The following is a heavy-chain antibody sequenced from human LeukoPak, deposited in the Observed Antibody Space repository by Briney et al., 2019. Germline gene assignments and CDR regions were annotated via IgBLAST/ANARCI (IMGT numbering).Heavy chain of an antibody. CDR2: ISSSSSYI. CDR1: GFTFSSYS. Sequence: GGSLRLSCAASGFTFSSYSMTWVRQAPGKGLEWVSSISSSSSYIYYADSVKGRFTISRDNAKNSLYLQMNSLRAEDTAVYYCARDRVAAAGIAIYYYYGMDVWGQGTTVTVSS. D-gene: IGHD6-13*01. J-gene: IGHJ6*02. CDR3: ARDRVAAAGIAIYYYYGMDV. V-gene: IGHV3-21*01.